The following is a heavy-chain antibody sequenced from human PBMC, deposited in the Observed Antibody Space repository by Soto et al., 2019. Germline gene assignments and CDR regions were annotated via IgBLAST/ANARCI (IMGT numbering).Heavy chain of an antibody. V-gene: IGHV1-69*13. Sequence: ASVKVSCKASGGTFSSYAISWVRQAPGQGLEWMGGIIPIFGTANYAQKFQGRVTITADESTSTAYMELSSLRSEDTAVYYCARGVAARPGLRRAEDYYYYYGMDVWGQGTTVTVSS. D-gene: IGHD6-6*01. CDR1: GGTFSSYA. J-gene: IGHJ6*02. CDR2: IIPIFGTA. CDR3: ARGVAARPGLRRAEDYYYYYGMDV.